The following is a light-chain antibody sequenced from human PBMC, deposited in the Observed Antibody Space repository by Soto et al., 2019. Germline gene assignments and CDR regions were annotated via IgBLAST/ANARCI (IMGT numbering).Light chain of an antibody. V-gene: IGKV3-20*01. Sequence: EIVLTQSPATLSVSPGERATLSCRASQSFYSNLAWYQEKPGQAPRLLIYDASSRATGIPDRFSGGGSGTDFTLTISRLEPEDFAVYYCQQFSSYPLTFGGGTKVDIK. CDR3: QQFSSYPLT. J-gene: IGKJ4*01. CDR2: DAS. CDR1: QSFYSN.